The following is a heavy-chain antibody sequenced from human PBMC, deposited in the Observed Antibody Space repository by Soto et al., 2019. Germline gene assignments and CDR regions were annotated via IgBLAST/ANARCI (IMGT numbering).Heavy chain of an antibody. D-gene: IGHD3-22*01. CDR2: IYYSGST. CDR1: GCTISSYY. Sequence: PSESLSLTSTVSGCTISSYYWSWIRQPPGKGLEWIGYIYYSGSTNYNPSLKSRVTISVDTSKNQFSLKLSSVTAADTAVYYCARGLHRGYYDSSGYYFDYWGQGTLVTVSS. V-gene: IGHV4-59*01. CDR3: ARGLHRGYYDSSGYYFDY. J-gene: IGHJ4*02.